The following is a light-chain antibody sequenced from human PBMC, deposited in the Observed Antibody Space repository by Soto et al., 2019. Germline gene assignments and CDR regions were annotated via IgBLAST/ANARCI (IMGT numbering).Light chain of an antibody. J-gene: IGLJ1*01. CDR1: SGDVGAYDF. CDR3: VSFTVHYSYV. Sequence: QSVLTQPASVSGSPGQSITISCTGTSGDVGAYDFVSWYQHHPGKAPRLVIYDVSRRPAGASDRFSGSKSGSTASLTISSLQAGDEADYYCVSFTVHYSYVFGTGTKVTVL. CDR2: DVS. V-gene: IGLV2-14*01.